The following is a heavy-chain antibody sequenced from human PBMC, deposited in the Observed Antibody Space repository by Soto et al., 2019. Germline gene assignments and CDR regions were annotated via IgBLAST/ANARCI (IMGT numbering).Heavy chain of an antibody. Sequence: EVQLVESGGGLVKPGGSLRLSCAASGFTFSSYSMNWVRQAPGKGLEWVSSISSSGSTIYYADSVKRRFTISRDNAKNSLYLQMNSLRAEDTAVYYCAREYYYDSSGYYYFDYWGQGTLVTVSS. CDR2: ISSSGSTI. D-gene: IGHD3-22*01. CDR3: AREYYYDSSGYYYFDY. V-gene: IGHV3-21*01. CDR1: GFTFSSYS. J-gene: IGHJ4*02.